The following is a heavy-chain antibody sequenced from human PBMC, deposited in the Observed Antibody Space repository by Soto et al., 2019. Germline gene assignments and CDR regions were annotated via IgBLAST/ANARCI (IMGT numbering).Heavy chain of an antibody. CDR3: TRGPRSTSTGTGAF. J-gene: IGHJ4*02. CDR2: INDDGIST. Sequence: PGGSLRLSCAASGFTFSMYWMHWVRQVPGKWPEWVSRINDDGISTNYADSVKGRFTISRDNAKNTLYLQMNALRVEDTAVYYCTRGPRSTSTGTGAFWGQGTLVTVSS. CDR1: GFTFSMYW. V-gene: IGHV3-74*01. D-gene: IGHD1-1*01.